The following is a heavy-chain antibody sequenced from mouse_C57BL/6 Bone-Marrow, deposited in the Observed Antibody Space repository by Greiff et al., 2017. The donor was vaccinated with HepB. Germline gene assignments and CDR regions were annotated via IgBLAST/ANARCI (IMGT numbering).Heavy chain of an antibody. CDR1: GYTFTSYW. J-gene: IGHJ1*03. V-gene: IGHV1-59*01. CDR3: APLYDGDWYFDV. CDR2: IDPSDSYT. Sequence: VKLQQPGAELVRPGTSVKLSCKASGYTFTSYWMHWVKQRPGQGLEWIGVIDPSDSYTNYNQKFKGKATLTVDTSSSTAYMQLSSLTSEDSAVYYCAPLYDGDWYFDVWGTGTTVTVSS. D-gene: IGHD2-12*01.